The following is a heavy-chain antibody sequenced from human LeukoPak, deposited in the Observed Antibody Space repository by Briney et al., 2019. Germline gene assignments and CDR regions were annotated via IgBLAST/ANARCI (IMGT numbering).Heavy chain of an antibody. J-gene: IGHJ4*02. CDR2: INPNSGGT. CDR1: GYTFTGYY. CDR3: ASVPIFGVVHFDY. V-gene: IGHV1-2*02. D-gene: IGHD3-3*01. Sequence: GASVKVSCKASGYTFTGYYMHWVRQAPGQGLEWMGWINPNSGGTNYAQKFQGRVTMTRDTSISTAYMELSRLRSDDTAVYYCASVPIFGVVHFDYWGQGTLVTVSS.